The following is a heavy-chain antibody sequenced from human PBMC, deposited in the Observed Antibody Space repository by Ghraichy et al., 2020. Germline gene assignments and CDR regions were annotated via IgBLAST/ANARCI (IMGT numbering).Heavy chain of an antibody. V-gene: IGHV4-38-2*02. CDR1: GYSISSSYY. D-gene: IGHD1/OR15-1a*01. J-gene: IGHJ4*02. Sequence: SETLSLTCTVSGYSISSSYYYGWIRQPPGKGLEWIGNINQNEITYYNPSLKSRVTMSVDPSRNHFSLRLRSVTAADTAVYYCARGHGTVAREFGYWGQGTLVTVSS. CDR3: ARGHGTVAREFGY. CDR2: INQNEIT.